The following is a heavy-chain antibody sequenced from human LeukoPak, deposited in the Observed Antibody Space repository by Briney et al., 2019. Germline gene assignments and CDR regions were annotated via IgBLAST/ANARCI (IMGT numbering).Heavy chain of an antibody. J-gene: IGHJ3*02. Sequence: GGSLRLSCAASGFTSSSYAVTWVRQAPGKGLEWVSTIGGSGGSTYYADSAKGRFTITRDTLKNTLYLQMNSLRAEDTAVYYCAKAKTGINSAFDMWGQGTMVTVSS. V-gene: IGHV3-23*01. CDR3: AKAKTGINSAFDM. D-gene: IGHD7-27*01. CDR1: GFTSSSYA. CDR2: IGGSGGST.